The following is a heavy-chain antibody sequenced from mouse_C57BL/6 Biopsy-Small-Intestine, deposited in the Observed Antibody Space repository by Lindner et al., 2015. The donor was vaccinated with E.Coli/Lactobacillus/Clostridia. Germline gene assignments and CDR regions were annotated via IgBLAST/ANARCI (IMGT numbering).Heavy chain of an antibody. D-gene: IGHD4-1*02. J-gene: IGHJ2*01. CDR1: GYTFTSYW. CDR2: ILPGSGKT. V-gene: IGHV1-9*01. Sequence: VQLQESGAELMKPGASVKLSCKATGYTFTSYWIEWIKQRPGHGLEWIGRILPGSGKTNNNESFKGKATFTADSSSSTAYMQLSSLTSEDSAVYLCASQLGRGWEHFDYWGQGTTLTVSS. CDR3: ASQLGRGWEHFDY.